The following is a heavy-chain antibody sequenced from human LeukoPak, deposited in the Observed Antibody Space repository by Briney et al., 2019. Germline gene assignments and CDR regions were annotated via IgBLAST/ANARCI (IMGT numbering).Heavy chain of an antibody. Sequence: GGSLRLSCAASGFTFCTYSMNWVRQPPGKGLEWVSSISSSGSFMYYADSVKGRFTISRDNAKNSLYLQMNSLRAEDTAVYYCASEVRGVMSHFDYWGQGTLVTVSS. J-gene: IGHJ4*02. V-gene: IGHV3-21*01. CDR2: ISSSGSFM. CDR3: ASEVRGVMSHFDY. CDR1: GFTFCTYS. D-gene: IGHD3-10*01.